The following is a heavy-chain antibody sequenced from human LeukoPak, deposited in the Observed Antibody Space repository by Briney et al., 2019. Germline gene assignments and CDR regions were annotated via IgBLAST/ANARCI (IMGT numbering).Heavy chain of an antibody. CDR2: IWYDGSNK. CDR1: GFTFSTSG. CDR3: ARDPNTATTSYYAMDV. J-gene: IGHJ6*02. D-gene: IGHD4-17*01. Sequence: GGSLRLSCAASGFTFSTSGMHWVRQAPGKGLERVAIIWYDGSNKYYADSVKGRFTISRDNSKKTLYLQMNSLRAEDTAVYYCARDPNTATTSYYAMDVWGQGTTVTVSS. V-gene: IGHV3-33*01.